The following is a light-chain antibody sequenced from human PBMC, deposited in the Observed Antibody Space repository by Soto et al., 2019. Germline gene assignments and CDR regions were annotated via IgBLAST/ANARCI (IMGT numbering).Light chain of an antibody. CDR1: QSVSSY. Sequence: ENVLTQSPATLSLSPGERATLSCRASQSVSSYLAWYQKKPGQAPRLLIYDASNRATGIPARFSGSGSGTDFTLTISSLEPEDFAVYYCHQRTNWPLTFGGGTKVEIK. J-gene: IGKJ4*01. CDR3: HQRTNWPLT. V-gene: IGKV3-11*01. CDR2: DAS.